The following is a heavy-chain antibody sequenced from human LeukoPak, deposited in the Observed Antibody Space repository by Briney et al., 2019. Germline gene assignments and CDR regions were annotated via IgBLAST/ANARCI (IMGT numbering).Heavy chain of an antibody. CDR3: ARGLEWLDY. CDR2: INQDGSEK. CDR1: GFTFSNYW. D-gene: IGHD3-3*01. V-gene: IGHV3-7*05. J-gene: IGHJ4*02. Sequence: PGGSLRLSCAASGFTFSNYWMTWVRQAPGKWLEWVANINQDGSEKYYVDSVKGRFTISRDNAKKSLYLQMNSLRAEDTALYYCARGLEWLDYWGQGTLVTVSS.